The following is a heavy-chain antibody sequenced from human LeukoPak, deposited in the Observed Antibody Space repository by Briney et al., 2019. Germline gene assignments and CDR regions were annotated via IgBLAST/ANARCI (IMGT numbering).Heavy chain of an antibody. J-gene: IGHJ4*02. Sequence: ASVKVSCKASGYTFTSNYIHWVRQAPGQGLEWMGMIYPRDGSTSYAQKFQGRVTVTRDTSTSTVHMELSGLRSEDTAVYYCARTPYDFWSGCYIHYFDYWGQGTLVTVSS. V-gene: IGHV1-46*01. CDR2: IYPRDGST. D-gene: IGHD3-3*01. CDR1: GYTFTSNY. CDR3: ARTPYDFWSGCYIHYFDY.